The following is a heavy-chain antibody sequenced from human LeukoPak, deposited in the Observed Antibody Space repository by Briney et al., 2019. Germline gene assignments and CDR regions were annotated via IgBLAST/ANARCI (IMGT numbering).Heavy chain of an antibody. CDR3: ARDAYGSSWYGYFQY. D-gene: IGHD6-13*01. CDR2: IYSSGST. V-gene: IGHV4-4*07. J-gene: IGHJ1*01. CDR1: GGSISNYY. Sequence: SETLSLTCTVSGGSISNYYWSWIRQPAGKGLEWIGRIYSSGSTNYNPSLKSRVTMSVDTSKNQFSLKLSSVTAADTAVYYCARDAYGSSWYGYFQYWGQGTLVTVSS.